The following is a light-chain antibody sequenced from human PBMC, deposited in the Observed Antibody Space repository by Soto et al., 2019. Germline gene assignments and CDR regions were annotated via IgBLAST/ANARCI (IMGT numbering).Light chain of an antibody. CDR2: DAS. J-gene: IGKJ4*02. Sequence: DLHVTQTLSALSLPTVVTGSITFRASQNIDKWLAWYQQKPQKAPKLLIFDASTLESGAPSRFSGSGSGTEFTLTISSLQPDDFATYCCQQDNTYKRRFGAGGKV. CDR3: QQDNTYKRR. V-gene: IGKV1-5*01. CDR1: QNIDKW.